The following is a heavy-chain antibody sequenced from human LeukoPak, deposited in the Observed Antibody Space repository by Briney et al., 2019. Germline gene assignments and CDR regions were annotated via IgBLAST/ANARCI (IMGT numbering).Heavy chain of an antibody. D-gene: IGHD3-16*02. V-gene: IGHV1-24*01. CDR1: GKSLTRVS. CDR3: ATATIIWGSYRSWLDT. CDR2: LDPEHGGR. J-gene: IGHJ5*02. Sequence: GASVKVSCKVSGKSLTRVSIHWVRQSPGKGLEWMGGLDPEHGGRLYAQTFQGRVTMTEDASTDTAYMELNRLRSEDTAVYHCATATIIWGSYRSWLDTWGQGTLVTVSS.